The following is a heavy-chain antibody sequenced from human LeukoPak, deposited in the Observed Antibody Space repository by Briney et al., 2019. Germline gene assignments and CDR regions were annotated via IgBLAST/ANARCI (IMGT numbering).Heavy chain of an antibody. J-gene: IGHJ4*02. V-gene: IGHV3-7*01. CDR3: AREEGEWELIHPFDY. Sequence: PGGSLRLSCAASGFTFSSYWMSWVRQAPGKGLEWVANIKQDGSEKYYVDSVKSRFTISRDNAKNSLYLQMNSLRAEDTAVYYCAREEGEWELIHPFDYWGQGTLVTVSS. CDR2: IKQDGSEK. CDR1: GFTFSSYW. D-gene: IGHD1-26*01.